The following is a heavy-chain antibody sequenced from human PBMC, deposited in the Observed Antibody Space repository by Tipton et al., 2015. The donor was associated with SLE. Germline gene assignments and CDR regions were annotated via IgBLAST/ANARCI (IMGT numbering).Heavy chain of an antibody. Sequence: TLSLTCTVSGGSISSSSYYWGWIRQPPGKGLEWIGRIYYSGSTYYNPSLKSRVTISVDTSKNQFSLKLGSVTAADTAVYYCARDSIAAHYWGQGTLVTVSS. CDR1: GGSISSSSYY. D-gene: IGHD6-6*01. V-gene: IGHV4-39*07. J-gene: IGHJ4*02. CDR3: ARDSIAAHY. CDR2: IYYSGST.